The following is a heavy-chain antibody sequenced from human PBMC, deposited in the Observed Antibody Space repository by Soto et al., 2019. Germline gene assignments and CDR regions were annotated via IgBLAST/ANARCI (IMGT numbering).Heavy chain of an antibody. CDR1: GFTFSSYA. Sequence: GGSLRLSCAASGFTFSSYAMSWVRQAPGKGLEWVSAISGSGGSTYYADSVKGRFTISRDNSKNTLYLQMNSLRAEDTAVYYCAKDPPTRTGYSSGWHHLTLVFDYWGQGTLVTVSS. V-gene: IGHV3-23*01. CDR3: AKDPPTRTGYSSGWHHLTLVFDY. CDR2: ISGSGGST. J-gene: IGHJ4*02. D-gene: IGHD6-19*01.